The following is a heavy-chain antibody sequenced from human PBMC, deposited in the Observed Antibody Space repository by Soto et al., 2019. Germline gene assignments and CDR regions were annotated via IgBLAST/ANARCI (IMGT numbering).Heavy chain of an antibody. D-gene: IGHD1-26*01. CDR3: ASSSGGRSNWFDP. CDR2: IYHSGST. CDR1: GGSISSSNW. Sequence: SETLSLTCAVSGGSISSSNWWSWVRQPPGKGLEWIGEIYHSGSTNYNPSLKSRVTISVDKSKNQFSLKLSSVTAADTAVYYCASSSGGRSNWFDPWGQGTLVTVSS. V-gene: IGHV4-4*02. J-gene: IGHJ5*02.